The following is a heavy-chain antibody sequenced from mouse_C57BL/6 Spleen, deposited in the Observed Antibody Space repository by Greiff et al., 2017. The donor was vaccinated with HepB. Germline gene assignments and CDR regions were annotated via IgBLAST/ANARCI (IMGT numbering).Heavy chain of an antibody. Sequence: QVQLQQSGAELVKPGASVKISCKASGYAFSSYWMNWVKQRPGKGLEWIGQIYPGDGDTNYNGKFKGKATLTADKSSSTAYMQLSSLTSEDSAVYFCARDGYYSTHYAMDYWGQGTSVTVSS. CDR1: GYAFSSYW. CDR3: ARDGYYSTHYAMDY. V-gene: IGHV1-80*01. J-gene: IGHJ4*01. D-gene: IGHD2-5*01. CDR2: IYPGDGDT.